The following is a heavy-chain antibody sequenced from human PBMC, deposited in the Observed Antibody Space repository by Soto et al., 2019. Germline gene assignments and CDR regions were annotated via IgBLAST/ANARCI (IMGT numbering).Heavy chain of an antibody. CDR2: IHHGGTTA. J-gene: IGHJ5*02. CDR3: VKYSTSSGLLDP. Sequence: PSETLSLTCTVSGGSIISNVYLWGWIRQPPGKGLEWIGNIHHGGTTAYYNPSLKSRVTFSVDTSKNQFSLELTSVTAADTAVYYCVKYSTSSGLLDPWGQGTLVTVSS. V-gene: IGHV4-39*01. CDR1: GGSIISNVYL. D-gene: IGHD6-6*01.